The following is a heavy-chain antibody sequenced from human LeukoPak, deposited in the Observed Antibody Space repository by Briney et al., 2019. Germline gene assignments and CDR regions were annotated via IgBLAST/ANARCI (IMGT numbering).Heavy chain of an antibody. CDR2: IYSGGST. CDR1: GFTFSSYG. D-gene: IGHD3-10*01. V-gene: IGHV3-53*01. J-gene: IGHJ4*02. CDR3: AREGDGSFDY. Sequence: GGSLRLSCAASGFTFSSYGMSWVRQAPGKGLEWVSVIYSGGSTYYADSVKGRFTISRDNSKNTLYLQMNSLRAEDTAVYYCAREGDGSFDYWGQGTLVTVSS.